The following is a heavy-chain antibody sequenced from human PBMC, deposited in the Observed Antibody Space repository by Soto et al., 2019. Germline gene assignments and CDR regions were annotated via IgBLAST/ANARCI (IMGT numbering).Heavy chain of an antibody. CDR2: IYYSGST. D-gene: IGHD2-2*01. Sequence: ETLSLTCTVSGGSISSYYWSWIRQPPGKGLEWIGYIYYSGSTNYNPSLKSRVTISVDTSKNQFSLKLSSVTAADTAVYCCATFEVPAARSGLGWFDPWGQEPLVTVSS. V-gene: IGHV4-59*01. CDR1: GGSISSYY. J-gene: IGHJ5*02. CDR3: ATFEVPAARSGLGWFDP.